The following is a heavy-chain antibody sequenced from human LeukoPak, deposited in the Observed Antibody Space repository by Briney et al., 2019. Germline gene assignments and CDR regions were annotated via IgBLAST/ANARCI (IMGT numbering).Heavy chain of an antibody. CDR2: IWADGSNK. CDR3: ARDRKVDYFDY. J-gene: IGHJ4*02. CDR1: GFTFSNYD. V-gene: IGHV3-33*08. Sequence: GGSLRLSCAASGFTFSNYDMHWVRQAPGKGLEWVAVIWADGSNKYHADSVKGRFTISRDNSKNTLYLQMNTLRAEDTAVYYCARDRKVDYFDYWGQGTLVTVSS.